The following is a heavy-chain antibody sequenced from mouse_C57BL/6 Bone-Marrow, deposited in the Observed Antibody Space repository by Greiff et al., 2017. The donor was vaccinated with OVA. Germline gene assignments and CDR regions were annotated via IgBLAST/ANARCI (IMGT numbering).Heavy chain of an antibody. D-gene: IGHD2-3*01. CDR2: IDPSDSYT. CDR1: GYTFTSSW. V-gene: IGHV1-69*01. CDR3: ARDGYYPYAMDY. J-gene: IGHJ4*01. Sequence: QVQLQQPGAELVMPGASVKLSCKASGYTFTSSWMHWVKQRPGQGLEWIGEIDPSDSYTNYNQKFKGKSTLTVDKSSSTAYMQLSSLTSEDSAVYYCARDGYYPYAMDYWGQGTSVTVSS.